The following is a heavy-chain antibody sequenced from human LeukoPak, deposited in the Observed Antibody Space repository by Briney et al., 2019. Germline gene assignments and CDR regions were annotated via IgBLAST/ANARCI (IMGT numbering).Heavy chain of an antibody. V-gene: IGHV4-34*01. CDR1: GGSLSGYY. CDR2: INHSGST. J-gene: IGHJ6*02. CDR3: ARDSYSNYVYYYYGMDV. D-gene: IGHD4-11*01. Sequence: PSETLSLTYAVYGGSLSGYYWSWIRQPPGKGLEWIGEINHSGSTNYNPSLKSRVTISVDTSKNQFSLKLSSVTAADTAVYYCARDSYSNYVYYYYGMDVWGQGTTVTVSS.